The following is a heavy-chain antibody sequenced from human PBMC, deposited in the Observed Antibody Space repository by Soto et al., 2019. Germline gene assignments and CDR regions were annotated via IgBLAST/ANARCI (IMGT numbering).Heavy chain of an antibody. J-gene: IGHJ2*01. Sequence: TLSLTCTVSGDSINNNDYYWNWIRQTPGKGLEWIGYVYYSGSTYYIPSLKSRLSMSVDTSKNQFSLKLSSVTAADTAIYYCARMSYYYDKWYFDLWGRGTLVTVLL. CDR3: ARMSYYYDKWYFDL. D-gene: IGHD3-22*01. CDR2: VYYSGST. CDR1: GDSINNNDYY. V-gene: IGHV4-30-4*01.